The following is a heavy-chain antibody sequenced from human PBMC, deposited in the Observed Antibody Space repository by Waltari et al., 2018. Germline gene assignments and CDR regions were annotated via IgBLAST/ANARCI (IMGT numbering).Heavy chain of an antibody. V-gene: IGHV1-69*04. CDR1: AGTFSSYA. J-gene: IGHJ4*02. CDR2: IIPILGIA. Sequence: QVQLVQSGAEVKKPGSSVKVSCKASAGTFSSYAISWVRQAAGQGLEWMGRIIPILGIANYAQKFQGRVTITADESTSTAYMELSSLRSEDTAVYYCARAPGEMATLYYFDYWGQGTLVTVSS. D-gene: IGHD2-15*01. CDR3: ARAPGEMATLYYFDY.